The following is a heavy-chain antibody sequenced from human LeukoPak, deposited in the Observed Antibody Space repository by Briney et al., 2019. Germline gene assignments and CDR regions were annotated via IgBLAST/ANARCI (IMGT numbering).Heavy chain of an antibody. J-gene: IGHJ5*02. CDR2: IYHSGST. CDR3: ARAWVYYGSGSYYPNWFDP. V-gene: IGHV4-34*01. D-gene: IGHD3-10*01. Sequence: SETLSLTCAVYGGSFSGYYWSWIRQPPGKGLEWIGEIYHSGSTNYNPSLKSRVTISVDTSKNQFSLKLSSVTAADTAVYYCARAWVYYGSGSYYPNWFDPWGQGTLVTVSS. CDR1: GGSFSGYY.